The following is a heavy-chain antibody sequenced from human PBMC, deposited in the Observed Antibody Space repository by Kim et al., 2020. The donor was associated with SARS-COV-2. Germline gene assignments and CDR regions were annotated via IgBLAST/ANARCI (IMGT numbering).Heavy chain of an antibody. Sequence: YYNTSLKRRVTISVDTSKNQFSLKLSSVTAADTAVYYCARGYSSGWTFDYWGQGTLVTVSS. J-gene: IGHJ4*02. D-gene: IGHD6-19*01. V-gene: IGHV4-39*01. CDR3: ARGYSSGWTFDY.